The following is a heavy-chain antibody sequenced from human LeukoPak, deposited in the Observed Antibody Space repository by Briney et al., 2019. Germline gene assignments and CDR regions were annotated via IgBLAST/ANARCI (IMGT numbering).Heavy chain of an antibody. V-gene: IGHV3-33*01. Sequence: PGGSLRLSCAASGFTFSNYGMHWVRQAPGKGLEWGAVIWNDGSNKYYADSVKGRFTISRDNSKNTLYLQMNSLRAEDTAVYYCARDSYYGSGSSPEYWGQGTLVTVSS. CDR1: GFTFSNYG. J-gene: IGHJ4*02. D-gene: IGHD3-10*01. CDR3: ARDSYYGSGSSPEY. CDR2: IWNDGSNK.